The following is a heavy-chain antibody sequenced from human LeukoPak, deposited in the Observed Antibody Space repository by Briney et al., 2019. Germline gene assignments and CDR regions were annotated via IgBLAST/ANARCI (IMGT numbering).Heavy chain of an antibody. D-gene: IGHD1-26*01. Sequence: GGSLRLSCAASGFTFSSYSMNWVRQAPGKGLEWVSYISSSSSTIYYADSVKGRFTISRDNAKNSLYLQMNSLRDEDTAVYYCGRDVGAMAIAGMEVWGQGTTVTVSS. CDR3: GRDVGAMAIAGMEV. J-gene: IGHJ6*02. CDR2: ISSSSSTI. V-gene: IGHV3-48*02. CDR1: GFTFSSYS.